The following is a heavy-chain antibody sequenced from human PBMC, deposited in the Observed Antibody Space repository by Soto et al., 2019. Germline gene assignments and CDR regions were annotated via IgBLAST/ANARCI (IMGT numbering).Heavy chain of an antibody. V-gene: IGHV3-13*04. Sequence: PGGSLRLSCAASGFTFSSYGMHWVRQATGKGLEWVSAIGTAGDTYYPGSVKGRFTISRENAKNSLYLQMNSLRAGDTAVYYCARGYSSSTSWSLFDYWGQGTLVTVSS. J-gene: IGHJ4*02. CDR3: ARGYSSSTSWSLFDY. D-gene: IGHD2-2*01. CDR1: GFTFSSYG. CDR2: IGTAGDT.